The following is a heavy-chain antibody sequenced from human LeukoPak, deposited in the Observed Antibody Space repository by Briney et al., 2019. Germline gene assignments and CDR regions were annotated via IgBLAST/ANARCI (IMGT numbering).Heavy chain of an antibody. CDR3: ARVLRSWFYFDY. CDR1: GDSISTYY. D-gene: IGHD6-13*01. J-gene: IGHJ4*02. Sequence: PSETLSLTCTVSGDSISTYYWSWIRQPPGKGLEWIGYVYYTGSTNYNPSLKSRVTISDDTSKNQFSLKLSSVTAADTAVYYCARVLRSWFYFDYWGQGTLVTVSS. CDR2: VYYTGST. V-gene: IGHV4-59*01.